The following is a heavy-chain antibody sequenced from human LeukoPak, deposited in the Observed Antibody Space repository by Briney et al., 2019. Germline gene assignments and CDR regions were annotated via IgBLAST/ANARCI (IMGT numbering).Heavy chain of an antibody. CDR2: IYYSGST. Sequence: SETLSLTCTVSGGSISSGDYYWSWIRQPPGKGLEWIGYIYYSGSTYYNPSLKIRVTISVDTSKNQFSLKLSSVTATDTAVYYCARGPRIVAVVAANHYWFDPWGQGTLVTVSS. CDR1: GGSISSGDYY. CDR3: ARGPRIVAVVAANHYWFDP. V-gene: IGHV4-30-4*01. J-gene: IGHJ5*02. D-gene: IGHD2-15*01.